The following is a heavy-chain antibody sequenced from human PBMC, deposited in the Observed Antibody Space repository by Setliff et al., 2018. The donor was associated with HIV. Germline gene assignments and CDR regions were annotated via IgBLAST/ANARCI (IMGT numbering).Heavy chain of an antibody. CDR2: IDPNSGDT. V-gene: IGHV1-2*02. J-gene: IGHJ4*02. CDR1: GYTFTGHY. CDR3: ARADVLLCDY. D-gene: IGHD3-16*01. Sequence: ASVKVSCKASGYTFTGHYLHWVRQAPGQGLEWMGWIDPNSGDTNYAQKFQGRVTIASDTSVSTAYMELRRLSSDDTAVYYCARADVLLCDYWGQGTLVTVSS.